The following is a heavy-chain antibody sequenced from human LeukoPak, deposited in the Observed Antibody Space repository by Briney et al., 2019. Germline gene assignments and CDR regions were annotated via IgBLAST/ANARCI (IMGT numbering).Heavy chain of an antibody. V-gene: IGHV4-38-2*02. Sequence: SETLSLTCTVSGYSISSGYYWGWIRQPPGKGLEWIGSIYHSGSTYYNPSLKSRVTISVDTSKNQFSLKLSSVTAADTAVYYCARFIHNIVVVPAVMGFDYWGQGTLVTVSS. CDR2: IYHSGST. J-gene: IGHJ4*02. CDR1: GYSISSGYY. CDR3: ARFIHNIVVVPAVMGFDY. D-gene: IGHD2-2*01.